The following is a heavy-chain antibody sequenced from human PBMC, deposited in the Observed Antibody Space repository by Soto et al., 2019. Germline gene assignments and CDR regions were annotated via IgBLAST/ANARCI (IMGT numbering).Heavy chain of an antibody. CDR2: IYYSGST. CDR1: GGSISSGDYY. CDR3: ARAQLWLYYFDY. Sequence: SETLSLTCTVSGGSISSGDYYWSWIRQPPGKGLEWIGYIYYSGSTYYNPSLKSRVTISVDTSKNQFSLKLSSVTAADTAVYYCARAQLWLYYFDYWVQRTLVTVSS. J-gene: IGHJ4*02. V-gene: IGHV4-30-4*01. D-gene: IGHD5-18*01.